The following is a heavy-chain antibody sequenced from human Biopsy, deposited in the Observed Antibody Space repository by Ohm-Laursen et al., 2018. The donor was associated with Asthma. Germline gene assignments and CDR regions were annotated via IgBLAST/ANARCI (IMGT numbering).Heavy chain of an antibody. V-gene: IGHV1-69*15. Sequence: SSVKVSCKASGGTFSSNSINWVRQAPGQGLEWMGRIIPIFGPTNYARKFQGRVTISADDSTSTAYMELSSLSSEDTALYYCARGPEYVRSSGALDYWGQGTLVTVSS. CDR2: IIPIFGPT. J-gene: IGHJ4*02. D-gene: IGHD2-2*01. CDR3: ARGPEYVRSSGALDY. CDR1: GGTFSSNS.